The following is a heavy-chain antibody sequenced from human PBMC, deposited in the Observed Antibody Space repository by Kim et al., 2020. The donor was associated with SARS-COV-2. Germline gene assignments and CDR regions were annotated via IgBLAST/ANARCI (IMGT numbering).Heavy chain of an antibody. V-gene: IGHV3-23*01. CDR3: AKFPAYYDFWSGYYQAPAWYMDV. Sequence: GGSLRLSCAASGFTFSSYAMSWVRQAPGKGLEWVSAISGSGGSTYYADSVKGRFTISRDNSKNTLYLQMNSLRAEDTAVYYCAKFPAYYDFWSGYYQAPAWYMDVWGKGTTVTVSS. J-gene: IGHJ6*03. CDR2: ISGSGGST. CDR1: GFTFSSYA. D-gene: IGHD3-3*01.